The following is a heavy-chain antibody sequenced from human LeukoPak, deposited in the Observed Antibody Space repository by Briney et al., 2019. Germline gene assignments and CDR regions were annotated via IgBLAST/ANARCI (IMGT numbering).Heavy chain of an antibody. CDR1: GYTFTSYH. Sequence: ASVKVSCKASGYTFTSYHMHWVRQAPGQGVEWMGLINLSGGSTTYAQRFQGRVTLTRDTSTSTVYMELSSLRSEDTAVYYCARDYVDDIPMIKDYWGQGTLVTVSS. CDR2: INLSGGST. D-gene: IGHD2-8*01. CDR3: ARDYVDDIPMIKDY. V-gene: IGHV1-46*01. J-gene: IGHJ4*02.